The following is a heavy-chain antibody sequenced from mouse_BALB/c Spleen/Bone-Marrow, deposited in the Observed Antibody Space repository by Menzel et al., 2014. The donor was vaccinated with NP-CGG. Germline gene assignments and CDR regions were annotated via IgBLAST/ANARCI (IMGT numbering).Heavy chain of an antibody. CDR2: INPSNGGT. CDR1: GYTFTSYY. D-gene: IGHD3-3*01. V-gene: IGHV1S81*02. J-gene: IGHJ3*01. Sequence: QVTLKVSGAELVKPGASVKLSCKASGYTFTSYYMFWVKQRPGQGLEWIGEINPSNGGTVFNEKFKSKVTLTVDKSSSTAYMQLSGLTSEDSAVYYCTRSAGTGFAYWGQGTLVTVSA. CDR3: TRSAGTGFAY.